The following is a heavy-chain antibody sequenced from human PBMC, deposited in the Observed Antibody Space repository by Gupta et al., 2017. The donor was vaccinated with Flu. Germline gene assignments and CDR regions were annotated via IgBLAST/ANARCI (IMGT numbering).Heavy chain of an antibody. CDR2: ISDSGGST. D-gene: IGHD2-8*01. Sequence: EAQLLDSGGGLVQPGGSLRLRCDASGFPFRSFVLSWVRQAPGKGLEWVSVISDSGGSTIYAASVKGRCTISRDNSKNTLYLQMNSLRAQDTAVYYGAKGRRYCANGLCYTDFNYWGQGTLVTVSS. CDR3: AKGRRYCANGLCYTDFNY. J-gene: IGHJ4*02. V-gene: IGHV3-23*01. CDR1: GFPFRSFV.